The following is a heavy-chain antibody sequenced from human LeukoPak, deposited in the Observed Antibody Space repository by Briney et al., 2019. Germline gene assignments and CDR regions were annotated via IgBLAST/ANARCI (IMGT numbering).Heavy chain of an antibody. CDR3: PRDLGSHGFDP. V-gene: IGHV3-11*01. CDR1: GFTFSDYH. CDR2: ISSSGSTI. D-gene: IGHD3-10*01. Sequence: GGSLRLSCAVSGFTFSDYHMSWIRQAPGKGLEWISYISSSGSTIYYADSVKGRFTISRDNAKNPLYLQMNSLRAEDTAVYYCPRDLGSHGFDPWGQGTLVTVSS. J-gene: IGHJ5*02.